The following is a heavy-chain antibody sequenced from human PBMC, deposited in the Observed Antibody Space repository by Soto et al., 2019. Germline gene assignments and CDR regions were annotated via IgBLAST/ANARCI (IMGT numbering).Heavy chain of an antibody. D-gene: IGHD6-19*01. CDR2: ISGSSVGT. V-gene: IGHV3-23*04. Sequence: EVQLVASGGGLVQPGGSLRLSCVASGFSFSSHAMSWVRQAPGKGLEWVSGISGSSVGTYHADSVKGRFTISRDNSKNTLYLQMNSLRAEDTAIYYCARNTGWYPQVMGMGVWGQGTTVTVSS. CDR1: GFSFSSHA. CDR3: ARNTGWYPQVMGMGV. J-gene: IGHJ6*02.